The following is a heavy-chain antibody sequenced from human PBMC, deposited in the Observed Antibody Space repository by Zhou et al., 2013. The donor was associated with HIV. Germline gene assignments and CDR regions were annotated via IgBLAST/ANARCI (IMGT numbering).Heavy chain of an antibody. Sequence: QGQLLQSEAEVARPGASMKISCRASGYTLTSYYIHWVRRTPGQGLEWLGWIDPKSGNTGYAQKFQGRVTMTRNPSISTAYMELSRLISDDTAVYYCVRGRSHYSDNSGFGDWGQGTLVTVSS. CDR2: IDPKSGNT. CDR1: GYTLTSYY. D-gene: IGHD3-22*01. J-gene: IGHJ4*02. CDR3: VRGRSHYSDNSGFGD. V-gene: IGHV1-8*02.